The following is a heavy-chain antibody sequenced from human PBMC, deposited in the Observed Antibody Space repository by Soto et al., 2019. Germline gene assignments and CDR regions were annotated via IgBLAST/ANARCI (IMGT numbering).Heavy chain of an antibody. Sequence: SGPTLVNPTQTLTLTCTFSGFSLSTSGMCVSLIRQPPGKALEWLALIDWDDDKYYSTSLKTRLTISKDTSKNQVVLTMTDMDPVDTATYYCARSHSSHSPYQFYGMDVWGQGTTVTVSS. J-gene: IGHJ6*02. CDR2: IDWDDDK. V-gene: IGHV2-70*01. CDR3: ARSHSSHSPYQFYGMDV. D-gene: IGHD6-13*01. CDR1: GFSLSTSGMC.